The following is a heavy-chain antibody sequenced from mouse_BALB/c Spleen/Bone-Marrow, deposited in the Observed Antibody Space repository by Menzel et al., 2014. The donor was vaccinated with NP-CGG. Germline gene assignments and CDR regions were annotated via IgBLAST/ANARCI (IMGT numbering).Heavy chain of an antibody. V-gene: IGHV1-18*01. D-gene: IGHD2-9*01. CDR1: GYTFTDYN. J-gene: IGHJ2*01. CDR3: ARSAYYGYYFDY. CDR2: INPNNGGT. Sequence: SGPELVKPGASVKIPCKASGYTFTDYNMDWVKQSHGKSLEWIGDINPNNGGTIYNQKFKGKATLTVDKSSSTAYMELRSLTSEDTAVYYCARSAYYGYYFDYWGQGTTLTVSS.